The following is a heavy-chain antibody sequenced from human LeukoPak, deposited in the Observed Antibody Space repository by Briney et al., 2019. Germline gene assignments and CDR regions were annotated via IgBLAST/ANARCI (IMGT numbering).Heavy chain of an antibody. CDR2: IYPGDSDI. CDR1: GYNFTNYW. J-gene: IGHJ4*02. CDR3: ARQEATTWWSDY. V-gene: IGHV5-51*01. Sequence: GESLKISCKGSGYNFTNYWIAWVRQMPGKGLEWMGIIYPGDSDIGYSPSFQGQITISADKSINTAYLQWNNLKASDAAIYYCARQEATTWWSDYWGQGTLVTVSS. D-gene: IGHD2-8*02.